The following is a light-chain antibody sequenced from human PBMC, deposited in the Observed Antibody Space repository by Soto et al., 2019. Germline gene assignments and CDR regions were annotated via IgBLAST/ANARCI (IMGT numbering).Light chain of an antibody. J-gene: IGKJ1*01. CDR3: QQRSNWPRT. CDR1: QSVGNY. Sequence: EIVLTQSPATLSLSPGDIATLSCRASQSVGNYLAWYQQKPGQAPRLLIYDASNRATGIPDRFSGSGSGTDCTLTIRSLEPEDFAAYYCQQRSNWPRTFCQGTKVDIK. CDR2: DAS. V-gene: IGKV3-11*01.